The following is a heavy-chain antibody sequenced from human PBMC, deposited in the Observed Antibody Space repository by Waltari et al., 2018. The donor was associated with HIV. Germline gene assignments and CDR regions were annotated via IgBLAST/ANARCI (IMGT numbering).Heavy chain of an antibody. Sequence: VQLVESGGGLVQPGGSLRLSCAASGFTFSRNTMNWVRQAPGKGLEWLSPITSDSTTIHYADSVKGRFTIARDNAKNSVFLQMSSLRDEDTAVYYCASARVGTAYFDYWGQGTLVTVSS. D-gene: IGHD2-15*01. J-gene: IGHJ4*02. CDR2: ITSDSTTI. CDR1: GFTFSRNT. V-gene: IGHV3-48*02. CDR3: ASARVGTAYFDY.